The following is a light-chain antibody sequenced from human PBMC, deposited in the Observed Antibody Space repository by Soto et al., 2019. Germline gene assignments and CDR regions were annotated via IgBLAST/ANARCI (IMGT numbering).Light chain of an antibody. CDR2: KAS. CDR1: QSISSW. V-gene: IGKV1-5*03. J-gene: IGKJ1*01. CDR3: QHYKSFPWT. Sequence: DIQMTQSPPTLSASVGDIVTITCRASQSISSWLAWYQQKPGKAPKLLIYKASSLESGVPSRFSGSGSGTEFTLTISSLQPDDFATYYCQHYKSFPWTFGQGTKVEIK.